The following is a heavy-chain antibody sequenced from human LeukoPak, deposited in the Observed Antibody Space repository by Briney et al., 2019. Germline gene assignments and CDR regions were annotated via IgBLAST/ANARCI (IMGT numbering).Heavy chain of an antibody. V-gene: IGHV3-21*01. CDR2: ISSSGSFI. J-gene: IGHJ3*02. CDR3: ARDLRYCSSASCSENRAFDI. D-gene: IGHD2-2*01. CDR1: GFTFSSYS. Sequence: GGSLRLSCAASGFTFSSYSMNWVRQAPGEGLEWVSSISSSGSFIYYADSVKGRFTISRDNARNSLFLQMNSLRAEDTAVYYCARDLRYCSSASCSENRAFDIWGQGTMVTVSS.